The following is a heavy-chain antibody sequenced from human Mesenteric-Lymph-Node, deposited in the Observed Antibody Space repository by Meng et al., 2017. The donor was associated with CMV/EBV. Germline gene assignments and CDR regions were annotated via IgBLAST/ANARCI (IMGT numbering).Heavy chain of an antibody. V-gene: IGHV3-48*04. J-gene: IGHJ6*02. D-gene: IGHD3-3*01. Sequence: GGSLRLSCAASGFTFSSYSMNWVRQAPGKGLEWVSYISSSSSTIYYADSVKGRFTISRDNAKNSLYLQMNSLRAEDTAVYYCARYYDFWSGYYRGFDYYYGMDVWGQGTTVTVSS. CDR3: ARYYDFWSGYYRGFDYYYGMDV. CDR1: GFTFSSYS. CDR2: ISSSSSTI.